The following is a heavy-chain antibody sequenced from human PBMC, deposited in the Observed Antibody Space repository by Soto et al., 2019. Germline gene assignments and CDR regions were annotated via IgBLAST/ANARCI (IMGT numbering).Heavy chain of an antibody. CDR2: IIPIFGTA. Sequence: QVQLVQSGAEVKKPGSSVKVSCKASGGTFSSYDISWVRQAPGQGLEWTGGIIPIFGTANYAQKFQGRVTMTADESTSTAYMELSSLRSEDTAVYYCARAGPRFGEPEQRFDPWGQGTLVTVSS. D-gene: IGHD3-10*01. CDR3: ARAGPRFGEPEQRFDP. J-gene: IGHJ5*02. CDR1: GGTFSSYD. V-gene: IGHV1-69*01.